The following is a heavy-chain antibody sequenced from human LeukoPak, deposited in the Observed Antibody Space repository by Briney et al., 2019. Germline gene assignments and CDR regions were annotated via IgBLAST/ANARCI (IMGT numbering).Heavy chain of an antibody. Sequence: PGGSLRLSCAASGFTLSGNAMSWVRQAPGRGLEWVSGVGGDDRTHYADSVRGRFTISRDNSMNTVSLAMGRLRVEDTAVYYCAKDLSWWAAADHWGQGALVTVAS. CDR1: GFTLSGNA. CDR3: AKDLSWWAAADH. V-gene: IGHV3-23*01. D-gene: IGHD2-15*01. CDR2: VGGDDRT. J-gene: IGHJ1*01.